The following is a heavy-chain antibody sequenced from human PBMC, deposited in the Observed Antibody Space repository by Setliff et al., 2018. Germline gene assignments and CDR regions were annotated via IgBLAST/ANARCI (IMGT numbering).Heavy chain of an antibody. V-gene: IGHV4-39*01. CDR3: ATLPYSSGPLHDY. J-gene: IGHJ4*02. CDR1: GGSMSRSNYY. Sequence: SETLSLTCSVSGGSMSRSNYYWGWIRQSPGKELEWIGSVYYYSGVTYYNPSLESRVTIFLDASKNQFSLKLSSVIAADMAVYYCATLPYSSGPLHDYWGQGTLVTVSS. D-gene: IGHD6-19*01. CDR2: VYYYSGVT.